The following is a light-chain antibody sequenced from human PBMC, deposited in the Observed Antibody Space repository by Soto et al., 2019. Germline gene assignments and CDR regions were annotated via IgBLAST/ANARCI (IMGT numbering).Light chain of an antibody. J-gene: IGLJ1*01. CDR3: TSYAGTYSFSYV. Sequence: QSVLTQPPSASGSPGQSVTISCTGTSSDVGAYNYVSWYQQLPGKAPKLIIYEVSKRPSGVPDRFSGSKSGNTASLTVSGLQAEDEADYYCTSYAGTYSFSYVFVTATKVTVL. CDR1: SSDVGAYNY. V-gene: IGLV2-8*01. CDR2: EVS.